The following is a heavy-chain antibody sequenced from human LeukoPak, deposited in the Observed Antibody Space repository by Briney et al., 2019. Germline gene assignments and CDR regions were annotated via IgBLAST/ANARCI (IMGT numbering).Heavy chain of an antibody. J-gene: IGHJ4*02. D-gene: IGHD6-6*01. V-gene: IGHV4-38-2*01. CDR3: ARRTSLYSSSYRYDY. CDR2: IYHSGST. Sequence: SETLSLTCAVSGYSISSGYYWGWIRQPPGKGLEWIGSIYHSGSTYYNPSLKSRVTISVDTSKNQFSLKLSSVTAADTAVYYCARRTSLYSSSYRYDYWGQGTLVTVSS. CDR1: GYSISSGYY.